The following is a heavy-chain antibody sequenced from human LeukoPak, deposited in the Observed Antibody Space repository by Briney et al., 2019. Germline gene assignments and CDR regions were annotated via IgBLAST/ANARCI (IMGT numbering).Heavy chain of an antibody. J-gene: IGHJ5*02. Sequence: SQTLSLTCAISGDSVSSNSAAWNWIRQSPSRGLEWLGRTYYRSKWYNDYAVSVKSRITSNPDTSKNQFSLQLNSVTPEDTAVYYCARDTSLPRGFTGWFDPWGQGTLVTVSS. CDR2: TYYRSKWYN. D-gene: IGHD2-8*02. V-gene: IGHV6-1*01. CDR3: ARDTSLPRGFTGWFDP. CDR1: GDSVSSNSAA.